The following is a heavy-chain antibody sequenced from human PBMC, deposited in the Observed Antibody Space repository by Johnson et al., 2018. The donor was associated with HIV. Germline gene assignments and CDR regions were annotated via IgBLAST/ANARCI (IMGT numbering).Heavy chain of an antibody. J-gene: IGHJ3*02. CDR3: ARSPTDGWVSSAFDI. D-gene: IGHD3-16*01. CDR1: GFTFSSYG. V-gene: IGHV3-33*03. CDR2: IWYGGST. Sequence: QVQLVESGGGVVQPGRSLRLSCAASGFTFSSYGMHWVRQAPGKGLEWVAVIWYGGSTGYADSVKGRFTISSDNAKNSLYLQMNSLRAEDTALYYCARSPTDGWVSSAFDIWGQGTMVTVSS.